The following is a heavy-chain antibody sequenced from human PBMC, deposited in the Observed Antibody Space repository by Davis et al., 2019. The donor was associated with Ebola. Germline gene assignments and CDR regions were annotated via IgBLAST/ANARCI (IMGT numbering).Heavy chain of an antibody. CDR3: ANGGYDYVWGSYRFHYFDY. D-gene: IGHD3-16*02. V-gene: IGHV3-9*01. CDR1: GFTFDDYA. Sequence: PGGSLRLSCAASGFTFDDYAMHWVRHPPGKGLEWVSGISWNSASIGYAESVKGRFTISRDNSKNTLYLQMNSLRAEDTAVYYCANGGYDYVWGSYRFHYFDYWGQGTLVTVSS. J-gene: IGHJ4*02. CDR2: ISWNSASI.